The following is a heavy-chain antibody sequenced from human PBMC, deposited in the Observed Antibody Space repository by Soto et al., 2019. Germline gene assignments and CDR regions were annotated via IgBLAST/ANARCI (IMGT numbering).Heavy chain of an antibody. CDR1: GYTFSGYG. CDR2: ISGFNGNT. CDR3: ARASAYSTPWSFDN. V-gene: IGHV1-18*01. Sequence: ASVKVSCKASGYTFSGYGISWVRQAPGQGLEWMGWISGFNGNTKESEKLQGRVTLTTDTAANTAHMELRGLRSDDTAVYYCARASAYSTPWSFDNWGQGTLVTVSS. J-gene: IGHJ4*02. D-gene: IGHD6-13*01.